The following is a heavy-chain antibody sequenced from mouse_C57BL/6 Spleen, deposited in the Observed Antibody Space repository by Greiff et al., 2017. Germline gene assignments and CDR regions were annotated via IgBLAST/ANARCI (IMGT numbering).Heavy chain of an antibody. J-gene: IGHJ2*01. CDR2: IDPEDGET. D-gene: IGHD3-2*02. CDR3: AREERRLRYYFDY. Sequence: VQLQQPGAELVKPGASVKLSCTASGFNIKDYYMHWVKQRTEQGLEWIGRIDPEDGETKYAPKFQGKATITADTSSNTAYLQLSSLTSEDTAVDYCAREERRLRYYFDYWGQGTTLTVSS. V-gene: IGHV14-2*01. CDR1: GFNIKDYY.